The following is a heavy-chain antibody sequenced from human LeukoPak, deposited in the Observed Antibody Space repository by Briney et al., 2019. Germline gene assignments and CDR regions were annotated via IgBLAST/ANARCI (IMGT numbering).Heavy chain of an antibody. Sequence: GGSLSLSCAVSGLTVSNNYMTWVRQAPGKGLEWVSLIFGDSITTYADSVKGRFTISRDNSKNPVYLQMNSLRAEDTAVYYCVRDKGVRLTERFDSWGQGTLVTVSS. J-gene: IGHJ4*02. CDR3: VRDKGVRLTERFDS. CDR2: IFGDSIT. V-gene: IGHV3-53*01. CDR1: GLTVSNNY. D-gene: IGHD3-10*01.